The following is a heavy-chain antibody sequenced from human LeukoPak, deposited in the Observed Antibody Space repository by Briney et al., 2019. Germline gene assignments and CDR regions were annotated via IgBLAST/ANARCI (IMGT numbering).Heavy chain of an antibody. CDR3: ARARPPNWFDP. V-gene: IGHV4-61*01. Sequence: PSETLSLTCTVSGGSVSSGSYYWSWIRQPPGKGLEWIGYIYYSGSSNYNPYLKSRVTISVDTSKNQFSLKLSSVTAADTAVYYCARARPPNWFDPWGQGTLVTVSS. J-gene: IGHJ5*02. CDR2: IYYSGSS. D-gene: IGHD6-6*01. CDR1: GGSVSSGSYY.